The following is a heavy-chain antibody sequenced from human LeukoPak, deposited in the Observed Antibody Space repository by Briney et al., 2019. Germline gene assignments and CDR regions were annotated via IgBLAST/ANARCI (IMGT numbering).Heavy chain of an antibody. CDR2: ISGNGGDI. D-gene: IGHD2-2*01. CDR3: SGRDSSRSPRAY. CDR1: GFTFGIHY. V-gene: IGHV3/OR16-9*01. J-gene: IGHJ4*02. Sequence: GGSLRLSCATSGFTFGIHYMSWVRQAPGRGPEWISYISGNGGDIAYADSVKGRFAISRDNAKNEVYLEMNSLRAEDTGVYYCSGRDSSRSPRAYWGQGTLVRVSS.